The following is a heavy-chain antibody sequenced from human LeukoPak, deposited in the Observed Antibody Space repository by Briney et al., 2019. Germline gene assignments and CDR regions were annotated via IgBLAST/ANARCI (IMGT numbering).Heavy chain of an antibody. CDR1: GFTFSSYS. CDR3: ARALTGYCSGGSCYSGPFDY. D-gene: IGHD2-15*01. CDR2: ISSSSSYI. Sequence: GGSLRLSCAASGFTFSSYSMTWVRQAPGEGLEWVSSISSSSSYIYYADSVKGRFTISRDNAKNSLYLQMNSLRAEDTAVYYCARALTGYCSGGSCYSGPFDYWGQGTLVTVSS. V-gene: IGHV3-21*01. J-gene: IGHJ4*02.